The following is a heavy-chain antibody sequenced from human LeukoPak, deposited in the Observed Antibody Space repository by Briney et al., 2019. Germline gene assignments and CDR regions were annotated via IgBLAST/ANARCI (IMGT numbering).Heavy chain of an antibody. D-gene: IGHD6-13*01. Sequence: GGSLRLSCAASGFTFSSYWMHWVRQAPGKGLVWVSRINSDGSSTSYADSVKGRFTIPRDDAKNTLYLQMNSLRAEDTAVYYCARDGERSSWYTSWGQGTLVTVSS. CDR2: INSDGSST. V-gene: IGHV3-74*01. J-gene: IGHJ4*02. CDR1: GFTFSSYW. CDR3: ARDGERSSWYTS.